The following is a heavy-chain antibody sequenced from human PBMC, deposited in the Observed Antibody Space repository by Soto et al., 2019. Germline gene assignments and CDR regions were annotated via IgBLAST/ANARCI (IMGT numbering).Heavy chain of an antibody. D-gene: IGHD3-3*01. J-gene: IGHJ6*02. CDR1: GFAFSGYS. V-gene: IGHV3-48*02. CDR3: ERGGWNYDCLDV. Sequence: EAQLVESGGGLVQPGGSLRLSCEASGFAFSGYSMNWVRQAPGKGLGWVSCISSSGGTIYYADSLKGRFTISRDNAKNSLHLQMNSLRDEDTAVYYCERGGWNYDCLDVWGQGTTVTVSS. CDR2: ISSSGGTI.